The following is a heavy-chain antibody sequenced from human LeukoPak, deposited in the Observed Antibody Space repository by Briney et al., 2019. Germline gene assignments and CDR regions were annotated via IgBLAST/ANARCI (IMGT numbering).Heavy chain of an antibody. CDR1: GFTCSSYW. Sequence: GGSLRLSCAASGFTCSSYWMSGVRQAPGKGLEGVVNIKQDGSEKYYVDSVKGRFTISRDNAKNSLYLQMNSLRAEDTAVYYCAREVGSYDSSGYLDYWGQGTLVTVSS. CDR2: IKQDGSEK. CDR3: AREVGSYDSSGYLDY. V-gene: IGHV3-7*01. J-gene: IGHJ4*02. D-gene: IGHD3-22*01.